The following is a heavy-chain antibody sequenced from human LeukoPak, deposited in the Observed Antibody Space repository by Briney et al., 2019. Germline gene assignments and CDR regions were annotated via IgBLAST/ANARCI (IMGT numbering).Heavy chain of an antibody. V-gene: IGHV4-61*02. CDR3: ARGRTAAAPFDY. D-gene: IGHD6-13*01. CDR1: GGSISSGSYY. J-gene: IGHJ4*02. CDR2: IYTSGSI. Sequence: SETLSLTCTVSGGSISSGSYYWSWIRQPAGKGLEWIGRIYTSGSINYNPSLKSRVTISVDTSKNQFSLKLSSVTAADTAVYYCARGRTAAAPFDYWGQGTLVTVSS.